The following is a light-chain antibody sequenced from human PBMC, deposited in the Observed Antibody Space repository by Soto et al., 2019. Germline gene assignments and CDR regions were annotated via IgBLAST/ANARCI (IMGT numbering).Light chain of an antibody. CDR2: AAS. V-gene: IGKV1-39*01. J-gene: IGKJ5*01. CDR1: QSISSW. CDR3: QQGYSTPIT. Sequence: DIRMTQSPSTLSASVGGRVTITCRASQSISSWLAWYQQKPGKAPKPLIYAASSLQSGVPLRFSGSGSGTAFTLTISSLQPEDFATYYCQQGYSTPITFGQGTRLEI.